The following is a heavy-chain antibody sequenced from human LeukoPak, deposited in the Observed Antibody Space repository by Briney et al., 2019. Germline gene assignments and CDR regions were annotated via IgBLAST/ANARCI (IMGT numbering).Heavy chain of an antibody. CDR3: ARGVGITMVRGDPEYFQH. CDR1: GGSISSGGYY. D-gene: IGHD3-10*01. Sequence: SQTLSLTCTVSGGSISSGGYYWSWIRQPPGKGLEWFGYIYYSGSTYYNPSLKSRVTISVDTSKNQFSLKLSSVAAADTAVYYCARGVGITMVRGDPEYFQHWGQGTLVTVSS. V-gene: IGHV4-31*03. CDR2: IYYSGST. J-gene: IGHJ1*01.